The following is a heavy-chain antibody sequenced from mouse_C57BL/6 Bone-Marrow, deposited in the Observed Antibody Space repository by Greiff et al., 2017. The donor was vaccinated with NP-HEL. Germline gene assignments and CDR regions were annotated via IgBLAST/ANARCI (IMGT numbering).Heavy chain of an antibody. CDR2: IDPSDSYT. CDR1: GYTFTSYW. D-gene: IGHD1-1*01. CDR3: AREACITTVVAYYFDY. V-gene: IGHV1-69*01. J-gene: IGHJ2*01. Sequence: VQLQQPGAELVKPGASVKMSCKASGYTFTSYWMHWVKQRPGQGLEWIGEIDPSDSYTNYNQKFKGKSTLTVDKSSSTAYMQLSSLTSEDSAVYYCAREACITTVVAYYFDYWGQGTTLTVSS.